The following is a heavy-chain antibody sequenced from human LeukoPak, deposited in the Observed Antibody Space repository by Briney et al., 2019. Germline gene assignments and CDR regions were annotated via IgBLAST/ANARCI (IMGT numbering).Heavy chain of an antibody. CDR1: GGSISTYY. CDR3: ARDRIQLWTEFDY. V-gene: IGHV4-4*07. D-gene: IGHD5-18*01. J-gene: IGHJ4*02. CDR2: IKTSGST. Sequence: SETLSLICTVSGGSISTYYWSWIRQPVGKGLEWIGHIKTSGSTHYNPSLRSRITMSVDTSKNQFSLSLSSVTAADTAVYYCARDRIQLWTEFDYWGQGTLVTVSS.